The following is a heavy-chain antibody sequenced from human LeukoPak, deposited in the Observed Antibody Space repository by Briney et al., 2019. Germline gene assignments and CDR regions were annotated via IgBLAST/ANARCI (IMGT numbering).Heavy chain of an antibody. CDR3: ARGRGYSYGYLLDY. Sequence: QPGGSLRLSCAASGFTFSSYWMSWVRQAPGKGLEWVANIKQDGSEKYYVDSVKGRFTISRDNAKNSLYLQMNSLRAEDTAVYYCARGRGYSYGYLLDYWGQGTLVTVSS. CDR1: GFTFSSYW. J-gene: IGHJ4*02. D-gene: IGHD5-18*01. V-gene: IGHV3-7*01. CDR2: IKQDGSEK.